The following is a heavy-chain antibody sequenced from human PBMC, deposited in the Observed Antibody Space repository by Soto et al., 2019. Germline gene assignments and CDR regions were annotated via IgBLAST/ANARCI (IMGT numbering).Heavy chain of an antibody. CDR3: ARARSTKSGPKTLTANWFDP. CDR2: IKQDGSEK. J-gene: IGHJ5*02. Sequence: GGSLRLSCAASGFTFSSYWMSWVRQAPGKGLEWVANIKQDGSEKYYVDSVKGRFTISRDNAKNSLYLQMNSLRAEDTAVYYCARARSTKSGPKTLTANWFDPWGQGTLVTVSS. V-gene: IGHV3-7*01. CDR1: GFTFSSYW.